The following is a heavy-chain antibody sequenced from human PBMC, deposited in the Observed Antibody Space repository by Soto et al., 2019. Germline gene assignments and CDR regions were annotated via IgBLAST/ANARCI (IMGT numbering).Heavy chain of an antibody. D-gene: IGHD6-6*01. CDR1: GYSFTSYW. CDR3: ARHDSSSSAFYYYYMDV. J-gene: IGHJ6*03. V-gene: IGHV5-51*01. CDR2: IYPGDSDT. Sequence: GESLKISCKGSGYSFTSYWIGWVRQMPGKGLEWMGIIYPGDSDTRYSPSFQGQVTISADKSISTAYLQWSSLKASDTAMYYCARHDSSSSAFYYYYMDVWGKGTTVTVSS.